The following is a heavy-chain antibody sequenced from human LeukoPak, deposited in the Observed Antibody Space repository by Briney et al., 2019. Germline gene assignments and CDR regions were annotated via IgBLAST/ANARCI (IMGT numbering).Heavy chain of an antibody. CDR3: ARELWFANAPGSWLDP. CDR2: IFDTEST. D-gene: IGHD3-10*01. V-gene: IGHV4-30-2*01. J-gene: IGHJ5*02. Sequence: TPSETLSLTCVVSGDSITSGSYSWNWIRQPPGKGLEWIGYIFDTESTFYHPSLKSRLTISVDNSKNQFSVRLSSVTAADTAVYYCARELWFANAPGSWLDPWGEGTLVTVSS. CDR1: GDSITSGSYS.